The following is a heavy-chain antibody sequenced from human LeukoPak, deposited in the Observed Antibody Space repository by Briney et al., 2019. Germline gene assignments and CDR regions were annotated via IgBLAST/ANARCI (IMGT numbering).Heavy chain of an antibody. J-gene: IGHJ6*02. CDR2: INPNSGDT. CDR1: GYTFTGYY. Sequence: ASVKVSCTASGYTFTGYYMHWVRQAPGQGLEWMGWINPNSGDTNYTPKFQGRVSMTRDTSISTSYMEVTWLTSDDTAVYFCATAGGYSYGYYGMDVWGQGTTVAVS. D-gene: IGHD5-18*01. CDR3: ATAGGYSYGYYGMDV. V-gene: IGHV1-2*02.